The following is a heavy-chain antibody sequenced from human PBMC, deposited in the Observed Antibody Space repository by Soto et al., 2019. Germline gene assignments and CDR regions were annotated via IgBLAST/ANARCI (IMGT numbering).Heavy chain of an antibody. Sequence: QVQLQESGPELVKPSQTLSLTCTVSGGTVNSGDYYWNWIRQSPGKGLEWIGYIYYTGSTYYNPSLKSRVIISADTSKTHFSLKLTSLTTADTALYYCARLGHALDYWGQGTLVTVSS. CDR3: ARLGHALDY. J-gene: IGHJ4*02. CDR1: GGTVNSGDYY. V-gene: IGHV4-30-4*01. CDR2: IYYTGST.